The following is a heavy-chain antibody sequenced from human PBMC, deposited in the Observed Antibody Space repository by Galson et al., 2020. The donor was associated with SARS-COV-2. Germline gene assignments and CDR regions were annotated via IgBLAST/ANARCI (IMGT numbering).Heavy chain of an antibody. CDR1: GYTFTSNS. CDR3: ARRVIFGVVVDD. CDR2: INTGNGNP. V-gene: IGHV1-3*04. J-gene: IGHJ4*02. Sequence: ASVKVSCKASGYTFTSNSIHWVRQAPGQRLEWMGWINTGNGNPKYSQRFQDRVTITRDTSANTAYMELSSLRSEDTAVYYCARRVIFGVVVDDWGQGTLATVSS. D-gene: IGHD3-3*01.